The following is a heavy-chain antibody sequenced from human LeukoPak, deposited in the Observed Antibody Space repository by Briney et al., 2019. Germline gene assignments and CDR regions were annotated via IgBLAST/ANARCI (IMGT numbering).Heavy chain of an antibody. CDR3: ASGGDPQNYYAEYFQR. CDR2: ISGSGGST. J-gene: IGHJ1*01. V-gene: IGHV3-23*01. Sequence: GGSLRLSCAASGFTFSSYAMSWVRQAPGKGLEWVSVISGSGGSTYYADSVKGRFTISRDNAKNTLYLQMNSLRAEDTAVYYCASGGDPQNYYAEYFQRWGQGTLVTVSS. CDR1: GFTFSSYA. D-gene: IGHD2-21*02.